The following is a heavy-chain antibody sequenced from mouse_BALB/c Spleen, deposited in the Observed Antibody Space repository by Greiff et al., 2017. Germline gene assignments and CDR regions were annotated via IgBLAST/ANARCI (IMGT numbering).Heavy chain of an antibody. CDR3: TRGDYSYYFDY. CDR1: GYTFTSYW. Sequence: EVQLQQSGTVLARPGASVKMSCKASGYTFTSYWMHWVKQRPGQGLEWIGAIYPGNSDTSYNQKFKGKAKLTAVTSTSTAYMELSSLTNEDSAVYYCTRGDYSYYFDYWGQGTTLTVSS. D-gene: IGHD2-13*01. V-gene: IGHV1-5*01. CDR2: IYPGNSDT. J-gene: IGHJ2*01.